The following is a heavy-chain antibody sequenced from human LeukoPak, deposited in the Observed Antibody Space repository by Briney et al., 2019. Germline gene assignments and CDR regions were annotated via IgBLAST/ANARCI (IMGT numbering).Heavy chain of an antibody. Sequence: GASVKVSCKASGYTFTSYGISWVRQAPGQGLEWMGWISAYNGNTNYAQKLQGRVTMTTDTSTSTAYMELRSLRSDDTAVYYCAREAYYDFWSGYYIERYYFDYWGQGTLVTVSS. D-gene: IGHD3-3*01. CDR3: AREAYYDFWSGYYIERYYFDY. CDR1: GYTFTSYG. V-gene: IGHV1-18*01. J-gene: IGHJ4*02. CDR2: ISAYNGNT.